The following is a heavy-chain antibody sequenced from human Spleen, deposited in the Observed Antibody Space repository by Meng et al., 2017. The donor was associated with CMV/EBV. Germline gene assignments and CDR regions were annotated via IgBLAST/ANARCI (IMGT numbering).Heavy chain of an antibody. CDR1: GGSFSGYY. Sequence: SETLSLTCAVYGGSFSGYYWSWIRQPPGKGLEWIGEINHSGSTNYNPSLKSRVTISVDTSKNQFSLKLSSVTAADTAVYYWAREVGNPSYYYYGMDVWGQGTPVTVSS. CDR2: INHSGST. V-gene: IGHV4-34*01. CDR3: AREVGNPSYYYYGMDV. D-gene: IGHD1-14*01. J-gene: IGHJ6*02.